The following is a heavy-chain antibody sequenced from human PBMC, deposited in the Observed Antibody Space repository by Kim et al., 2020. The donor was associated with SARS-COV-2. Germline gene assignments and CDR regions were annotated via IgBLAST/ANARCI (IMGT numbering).Heavy chain of an antibody. CDR2: VYHSGST. J-gene: IGHJ5*02. V-gene: IGHV4-59*13. CDR3: ARGVKGCSDGNFYRWWFDP. CDR1: GGSISGYY. D-gene: IGHD2-15*01. Sequence: SETLSLTCSVSGGSISGYYWSWIRQPPGKGLEWIGYVYHSGSTSYNPSLKSRVTTSIDTSKNQFSLKLSSVTTADTAVYYCARGVKGCSDGNFYRWWFDPWCQGTLVTVSS.